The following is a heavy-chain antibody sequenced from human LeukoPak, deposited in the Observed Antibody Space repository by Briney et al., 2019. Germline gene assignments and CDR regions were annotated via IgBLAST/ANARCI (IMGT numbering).Heavy chain of an antibody. V-gene: IGHV3-7*01. CDR2: IKQDGSDQ. CDR1: EFSFSLYW. CDR3: ARTRYSSTWFLFDF. J-gene: IGHJ4*02. Sequence: GGSLRLSCAASEFSFSLYWMSWVRQAPGKGLEWVASIKQDGSDQYYVDSVKGRFTISRDNAENFLYLQMNSLRADDTAVYYCARTRYSSTWFLFDFWGQGDLVTVSP. D-gene: IGHD6-13*01.